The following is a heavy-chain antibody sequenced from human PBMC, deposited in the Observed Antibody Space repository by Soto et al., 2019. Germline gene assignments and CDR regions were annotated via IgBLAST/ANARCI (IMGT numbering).Heavy chain of an antibody. D-gene: IGHD4-17*01. Sequence: QVQLMQSGAEVKKPGASVKVSCKASGYTFTSYNVHWVRQAPGQGLEWMGIIYAGGGSTTYAQNFQGRLTVTRDTSTSTVYMELSSLRSDDTAVYYCFRGGFPDYGKEGRSWGQGTLVTVSS. CDR2: IYAGGGST. J-gene: IGHJ5*02. CDR1: GYTFTSYN. V-gene: IGHV1-46*01. CDR3: FRGGFPDYGKEGRS.